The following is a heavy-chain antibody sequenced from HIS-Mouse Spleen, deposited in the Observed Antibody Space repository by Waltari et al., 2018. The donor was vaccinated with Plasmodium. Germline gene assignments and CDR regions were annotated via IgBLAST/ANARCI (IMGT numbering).Heavy chain of an antibody. D-gene: IGHD6-13*01. CDR2: INSDGSST. CDR3: ARVVSSSWFDY. CDR1: GFTFSTYW. J-gene: IGHJ4*02. Sequence: EVQLVESGGGLVQPGGSLRLSCAASGFTFSTYWLHWVRQVPGKGLVWVSRINSDGSSTSYADSVKGRFTISRDNAKNTLYRQMNSLRAEDTAVYYCARVVSSSWFDYWGQGTLVTVSS. V-gene: IGHV3-74*01.